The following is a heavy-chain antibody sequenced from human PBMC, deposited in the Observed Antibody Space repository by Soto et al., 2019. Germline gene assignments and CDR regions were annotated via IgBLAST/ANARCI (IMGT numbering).Heavy chain of an antibody. V-gene: IGHV3-30*18. J-gene: IGHJ3*02. CDR2: ISYDVSNK. Sequence: GGSLRLSCAASGFTFSSYGMHWVRQAPGKGLEWVAVISYDVSNKYYADSVKGRFTISRDNSKNTLYLQMNSLRAEDTAVYYCAKDDRITMVRGVISKESFVISGQGTMVTGS. CDR1: GFTFSSYG. CDR3: AKDDRITMVRGVISKESFVI. D-gene: IGHD3-10*01.